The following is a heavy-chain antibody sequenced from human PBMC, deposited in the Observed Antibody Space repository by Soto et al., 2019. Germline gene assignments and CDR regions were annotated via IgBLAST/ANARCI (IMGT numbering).Heavy chain of an antibody. Sequence: QVQLVQSGAEVKKPGSSVKVSCKASGGTFSSYAISWVRQAPGQGLEWMGGIIPIFGTANYAQKFQGRVTITADKSTSTAYMELSSLRSEDTAVYYCVREDYGDYSYYYYGMDVWGQGTTVTVSS. CDR1: GGTFSSYA. CDR2: IIPIFGTA. J-gene: IGHJ6*02. CDR3: VREDYGDYSYYYYGMDV. V-gene: IGHV1-69*06. D-gene: IGHD4-17*01.